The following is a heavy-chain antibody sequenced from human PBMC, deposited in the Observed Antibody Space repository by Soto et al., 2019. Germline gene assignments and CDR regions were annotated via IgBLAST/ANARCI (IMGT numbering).Heavy chain of an antibody. V-gene: IGHV2-5*02. CDR2: IYWDDDK. J-gene: IGHJ5*02. CDR1: GFPLSTSGVG. Sequence: SGPTLVNPPQTLTLTCTFSGFPLSTSGVGVGWIRQPPGKALEWLALIYWDDDKRYSPSRKSRLTITKDTSKNQVVLTMTNMDPVDTATYYCAHRPRGDVVVPASVVKGNWFDPWGQGTLVTVSS. CDR3: AHRPRGDVVVPASVVKGNWFDP. D-gene: IGHD2-2*01.